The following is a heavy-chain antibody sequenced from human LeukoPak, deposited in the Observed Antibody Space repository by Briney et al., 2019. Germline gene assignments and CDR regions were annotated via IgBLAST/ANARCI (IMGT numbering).Heavy chain of an antibody. CDR2: ISGSSSYI. Sequence: GGSLRLSCAASGFTFSSYSMNWVRQAPGKGLEWVSSISGSSSYIYYADSVRGRFTISRDNAKNSLYLQMNSLRAEDTAVYYCAREIFPPGPYGSGRYGGWFDPWGQGTLVTVSS. CDR3: AREIFPPGPYGSGRYGGWFDP. V-gene: IGHV3-21*06. D-gene: IGHD3-10*01. CDR1: GFTFSSYS. J-gene: IGHJ5*02.